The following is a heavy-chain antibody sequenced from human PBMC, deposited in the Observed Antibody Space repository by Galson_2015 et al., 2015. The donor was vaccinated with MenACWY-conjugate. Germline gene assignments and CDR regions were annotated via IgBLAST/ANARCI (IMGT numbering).Heavy chain of an antibody. CDR3: AGGIQLRFLEPPYYMDV. J-gene: IGHJ6*03. V-gene: IGHV3-11*06. CDR2: IDRSGAKT. D-gene: IGHD3-3*01. Sequence: SLRLSCAASGFPFNTYYINLIRQAPGKGLEWIAYIDRSGAKTHYADSVKGRFNVSRDNTKNILFLQMNSLRVEDTAVYYCAGGIQLRFLEPPYYMDVWGKGTTVTVSS. CDR1: GFPFNTYY.